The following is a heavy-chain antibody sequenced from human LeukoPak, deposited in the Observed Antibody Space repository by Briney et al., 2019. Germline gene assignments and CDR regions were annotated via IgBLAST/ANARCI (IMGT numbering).Heavy chain of an antibody. V-gene: IGHV3-15*01. CDR2: IKSKNVGGTT. CDR1: GFTFNNAW. D-gene: IGHD3-10*01. J-gene: IGHJ4*02. CDR3: TTGIRGD. Sequence: KSGGSLRLSCAASGFTFNNAWMNWVRQAPGKGLEWVGRIKSKNVGGTTDYAAPVKGRFTISRDDSKNTVYLQMNSLKIEDTAVYYCTTGIRGDWGQGTLVTVSS.